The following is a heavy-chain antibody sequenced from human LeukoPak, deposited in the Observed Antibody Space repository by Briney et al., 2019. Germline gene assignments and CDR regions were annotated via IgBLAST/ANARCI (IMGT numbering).Heavy chain of an antibody. CDR1: GFTFSSYS. D-gene: IGHD3-3*01. V-gene: IGHV3-21*01. J-gene: IGHJ3*02. CDR3: ARGARVTIFGVVYDEDPFDI. CDR2: ISSSSSYI. Sequence: NPGGSLRLSCAASGFTFSSYSMNWVRQAPGKGLEWVSSISSSSSYIYYADSVKGRFTISRDNAKNSLYLQMNSLRAEDTAVYYCARGARVTIFGVVYDEDPFDIWGQGTMVTVSS.